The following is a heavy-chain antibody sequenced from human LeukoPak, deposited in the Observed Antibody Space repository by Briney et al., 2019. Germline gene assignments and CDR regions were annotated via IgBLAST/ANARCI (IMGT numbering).Heavy chain of an antibody. V-gene: IGHV3-30*02. Sequence: WGSLRLSCAASVFTFNTDGFHWVRQAPGKGLEWVAFIPSDGSDNYYANSVKGRFTISRDNSKNTLYLQMNSPRSEDTAVYYCAKGLGDYDDFRLGYWGQGTLVTVSS. CDR3: AKGLGDYDDFRLGY. D-gene: IGHD4-17*01. CDR2: IPSDGSDN. CDR1: VFTFNTDG. J-gene: IGHJ4*02.